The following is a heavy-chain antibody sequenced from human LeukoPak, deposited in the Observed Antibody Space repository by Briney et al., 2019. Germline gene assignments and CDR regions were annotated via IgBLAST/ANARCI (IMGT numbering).Heavy chain of an antibody. Sequence: SETLSLTRSVSEGSISTYYWSWIRQPPGKGLEWIGYIYYSGSTNYNPSLKSRVTISVDTSRNQFSLRLRSVTAADTAVYYCARRDGTYYYHCGQGTLVTVSS. CDR1: EGSISTYY. V-gene: IGHV4-59*01. CDR3: ARRDGTYYYH. D-gene: IGHD1-26*01. J-gene: IGHJ4*02. CDR2: IYYSGST.